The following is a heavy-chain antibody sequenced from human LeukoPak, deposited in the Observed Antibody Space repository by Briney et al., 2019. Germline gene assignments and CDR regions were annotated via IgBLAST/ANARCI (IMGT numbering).Heavy chain of an antibody. CDR3: ARRYSPTGPFDY. V-gene: IGHV1-2*02. Sequence: ASVTVSCKASGYSFTGYFIYWVRQAPGQGLEWMGWISPNGGGTSCAQKFQGRVTMTRDTSISTAYMELSRLGSDDTAVYYCARRYSPTGPFDYWGQGTLVTVSS. CDR2: ISPNGGGT. J-gene: IGHJ4*02. CDR1: GYSFTGYF. D-gene: IGHD1-14*01.